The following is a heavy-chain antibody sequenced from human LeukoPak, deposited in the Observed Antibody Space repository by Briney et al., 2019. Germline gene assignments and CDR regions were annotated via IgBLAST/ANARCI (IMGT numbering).Heavy chain of an antibody. CDR3: ERGELVFDY. CDR2: IYHTGST. CDR1: GYSITSGFY. J-gene: IGHJ4*02. Sequence: PSETLSLTCAVSGYSITSGFYWGWIRQPPGKGLEWIGSIYHTGSTYYNPSLKSRVTISVDTSKNQFSLKLTSVTAADTAVYYCERGELVFDYWGQGTLVTVSS. V-gene: IGHV4-38-2*01. D-gene: IGHD3-10*01.